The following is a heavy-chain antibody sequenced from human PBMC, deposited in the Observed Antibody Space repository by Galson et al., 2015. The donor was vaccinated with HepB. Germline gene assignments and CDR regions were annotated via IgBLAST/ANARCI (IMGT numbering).Heavy chain of an antibody. V-gene: IGHV4-30-2*01. Sequence: SLTCAVSGGSISSGGYSWSWIRQPPGKGLEWIGYIQHSGNTYYNPSLKSPVTISVDRSKNQFSLELTSVTAADTAVYYCAREWGGVGVFDSWGQGTLVTVSS. CDR3: AREWGGVGVFDS. D-gene: IGHD1-26*01. J-gene: IGHJ4*02. CDR1: GGSISSGGYS. CDR2: IQHSGNT.